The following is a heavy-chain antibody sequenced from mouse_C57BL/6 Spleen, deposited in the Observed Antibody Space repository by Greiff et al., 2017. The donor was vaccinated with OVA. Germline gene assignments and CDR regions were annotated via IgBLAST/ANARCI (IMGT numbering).Heavy chain of an antibody. J-gene: IGHJ3*01. V-gene: IGHV1-52*01. D-gene: IGHD2-4*01. CDR1: GYTFTSYW. Sequence: QVQLQQPGAELVRPGSSVKLSCKASGYTFTSYWMHWVKQRPIQGLEWIGNIDPSDSETHYNQKFKDKATLTVDKSSSTAYMQLSSLTSEDSAVYYCAREGYDYDEGFGCAYWGQGTLVTVSA. CDR3: AREGYDYDEGFGCAY. CDR2: IDPSDSET.